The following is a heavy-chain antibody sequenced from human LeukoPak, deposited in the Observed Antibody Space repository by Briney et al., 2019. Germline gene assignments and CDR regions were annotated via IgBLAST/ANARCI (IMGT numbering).Heavy chain of an antibody. J-gene: IGHJ4*02. CDR1: GFTFSSYG. D-gene: IGHD4-17*01. Sequence: GGSLRLSCAASGFTFSSYGMPWVRQAPGKGLEWVAVIWYDGSNKYYADSVKGRFTISRDNSKNTLYLQMNSLRAEDTAVYYCARDRGDYVFDYWGQGTLVTVSS. CDR3: ARDRGDYVFDY. V-gene: IGHV3-33*01. CDR2: IWYDGSNK.